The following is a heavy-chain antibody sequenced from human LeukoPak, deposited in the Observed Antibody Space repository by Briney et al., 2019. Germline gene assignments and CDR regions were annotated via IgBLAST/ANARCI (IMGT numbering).Heavy chain of an antibody. Sequence: PGGSLRLSCAASGFIFTDYSINWVRQAPGKGLEWISYIDKTSSNIYYADSGKGRFTISRDNAKNSLYLQMNSLRAEDTAVYYCTRESYWGSSAKGFDYWGQGTLVTVSS. CDR2: IDKTSSNI. J-gene: IGHJ4*02. CDR1: GFIFTDYS. D-gene: IGHD7-27*01. V-gene: IGHV3-48*01. CDR3: TRESYWGSSAKGFDY.